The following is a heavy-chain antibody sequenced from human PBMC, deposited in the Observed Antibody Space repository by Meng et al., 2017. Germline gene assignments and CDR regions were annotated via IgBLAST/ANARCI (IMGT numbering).Heavy chain of an antibody. D-gene: IGHD2-2*01. CDR2: IIPILGIA. CDR3: ARRYCSSTSCYHAEYFQH. CDR1: GGTFSSYT. J-gene: IGHJ1*01. V-gene: IGHV1-69*02. Sequence: SVKVSCKASGGTFSSYTISWVRQAPGQGLEWMGRIIPILGIANYAQKFQGRVTITADKSTSTAYMELSSLRSEDTAVYYCARRYCSSTSCYHAEYFQHWGQGTRVTGYS.